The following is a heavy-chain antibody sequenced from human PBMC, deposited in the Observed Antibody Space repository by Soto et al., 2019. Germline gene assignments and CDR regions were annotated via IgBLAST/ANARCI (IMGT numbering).Heavy chain of an antibody. D-gene: IGHD6-6*01. CDR3: ARSRSSSFDAFDI. V-gene: IGHV4-31*03. J-gene: IGHJ3*02. Sequence: QVQLQESGPGLVKPSQTLSLTCTVSGGSISRGGYYWSWIRQHPGKGLEWIGYIYYSGSTYYNPSLKSRVTISVDTSKHQFSLKLSSVTAADTAVYYCARSRSSSFDAFDIWGQGTMVTVSS. CDR1: GGSISRGGYY. CDR2: IYYSGST.